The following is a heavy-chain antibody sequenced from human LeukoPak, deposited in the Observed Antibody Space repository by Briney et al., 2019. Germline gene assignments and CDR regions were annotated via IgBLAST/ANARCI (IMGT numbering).Heavy chain of an antibody. Sequence: TGGSLRLSCAASGFTFSSYSMNWVRQAPGKGLEWVSYISSSSSTIYYADSVKGRFTISRDNAKNSLYLQMNSLRAEDTAVYYCAREDPYYDYVWGSYRVSRSGFDYWGQGTLVTVSS. V-gene: IGHV3-48*01. CDR2: ISSSSSTI. J-gene: IGHJ4*02. D-gene: IGHD3-16*02. CDR1: GFTFSSYS. CDR3: AREDPYYDYVWGSYRVSRSGFDY.